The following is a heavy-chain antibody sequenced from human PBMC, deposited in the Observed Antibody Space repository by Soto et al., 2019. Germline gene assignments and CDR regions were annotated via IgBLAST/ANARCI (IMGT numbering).Heavy chain of an antibody. CDR1: GGSFSGYY. V-gene: IGHV4-34*01. D-gene: IGHD6-19*01. CDR2: INHSGST. Sequence: SETLSLTCAVYGGSFSGYYWSWIRQPPGKGLEWIGEINHSGSTNYNPSLKSRVTISVDTSKNQFSLKLSSVTAADTAVYYCARSYRIAVAGTGNYWGQGTLVTVS. J-gene: IGHJ4*02. CDR3: ARSYRIAVAGTGNY.